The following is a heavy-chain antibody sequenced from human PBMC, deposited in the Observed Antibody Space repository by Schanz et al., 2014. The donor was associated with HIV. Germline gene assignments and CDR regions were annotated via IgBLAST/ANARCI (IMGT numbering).Heavy chain of an antibody. Sequence: QVQLVQSGAEVEKPGASAKVSCKASGYSFTGYYIHWVRQAPGQGLEWMGWINPTNGKTFYTQKFRGRVTMTRDTSVNTASMEVSRLMSDDTAVYYCAKSRFQLHWFDSWGQGTLVTVSS. CDR2: INPTNGKT. D-gene: IGHD2-2*01. CDR1: GYSFTGYY. CDR3: AKSRFQLHWFDS. J-gene: IGHJ5*01. V-gene: IGHV1-2*02.